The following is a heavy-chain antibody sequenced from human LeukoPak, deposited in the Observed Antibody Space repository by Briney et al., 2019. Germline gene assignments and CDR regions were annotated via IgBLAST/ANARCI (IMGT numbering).Heavy chain of an antibody. D-gene: IGHD6-19*01. CDR3: ARDAYSSGWYGDLDC. CDR2: IKQDGSEK. CDR1: GFTFSSYW. Sequence: GGSLRLSCTASGFTFSSYWMNWVRQAPGKGLEWVANIKQDGSEKYYVDSVKGRFTISRDNAKNSLYLQMNSLRAEDTAVYYCARDAYSSGWYGDLDCWGQGTLVTVSS. V-gene: IGHV3-7*05. J-gene: IGHJ4*02.